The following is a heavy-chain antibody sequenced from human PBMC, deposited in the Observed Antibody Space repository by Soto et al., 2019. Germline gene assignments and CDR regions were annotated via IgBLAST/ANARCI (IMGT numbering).Heavy chain of an antibody. J-gene: IGHJ4*02. D-gene: IGHD1-20*01. CDR2: IYTSGST. Sequence: PSETLSLTCTVSGGSISSDYWSWIRQPAGKGLEWIGRIYTSGSTNYNPSLKSRVTMSVDTSKNQSSLKLSSVTAADTAVYYCAGITGTAKIDYWGQGTLVTVSS. CDR3: AGITGTAKIDY. CDR1: GGSISSDY. V-gene: IGHV4-4*07.